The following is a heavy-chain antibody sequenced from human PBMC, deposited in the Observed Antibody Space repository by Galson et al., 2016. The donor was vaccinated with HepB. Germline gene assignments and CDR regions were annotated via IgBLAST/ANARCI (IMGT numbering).Heavy chain of an antibody. J-gene: IGHJ4*02. CDR2: TSSDGSST. V-gene: IGHV3-74*03. CDR3: ARVRTGFYFDY. CDR1: GFTFSTYW. Sequence: SLRLSCAASGFTFSTYWVHWVRQAPGKGLVWVSRTSSDGSSTTYADSVKGRFTISRDNAKNTLYLQMNHLIAEDTAVYYCARVRTGFYFDYWGKGTLVTVSS. D-gene: IGHD7-27*01.